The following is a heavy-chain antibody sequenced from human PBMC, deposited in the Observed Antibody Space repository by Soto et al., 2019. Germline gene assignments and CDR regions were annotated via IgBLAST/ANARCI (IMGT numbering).Heavy chain of an antibody. CDR1: GFTFSDYD. D-gene: IGHD2-15*01. J-gene: IGHJ5*02. CDR2: ISSSGYTT. Sequence: EVQLLESGGGLAQPGGSLRLSCAASGFTFSDYDMDWVRQAPGKGLEWVSAISSSGYTTYYADSVKGRFTISRDNSKRTLYLHVGSLRAEDTAVYYCVRGICRGGCCYLEPLDRLGQGTLGGVSS. CDR3: VRGICRGGCCYLEPLDR. V-gene: IGHV3-23*01.